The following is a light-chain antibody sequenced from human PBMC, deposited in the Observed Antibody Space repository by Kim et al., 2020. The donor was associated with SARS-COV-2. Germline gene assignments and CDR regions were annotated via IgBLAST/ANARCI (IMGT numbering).Light chain of an antibody. J-gene: IGKJ3*01. Sequence: ASVENRITITCRTSQRISSHLNWYHQKPGRAPKLLIYAASTLQGGVPSRFSGSGSETGFTLTISSLQPEDFGTYFCQQSYITPFTFGPGTKVDIK. CDR2: AAS. CDR1: QRISSH. V-gene: IGKV1-39*01. CDR3: QQSYITPFT.